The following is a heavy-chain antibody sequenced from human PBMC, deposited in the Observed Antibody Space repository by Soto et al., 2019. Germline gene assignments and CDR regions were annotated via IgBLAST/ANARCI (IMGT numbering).Heavy chain of an antibody. V-gene: IGHV4-59*08. CDR3: ARHTFPGATFNI. D-gene: IGHD1-26*01. CDR2: IYYSGST. Sequence: SETLSLTCTVSGGSISTYYWSWIRQPPGKGLEWIGHIYYSGSTNYNPSLKSRVTISVDTSKNQVSLKVSSVTAADTAVYYCARHTFPGATFNIWGQGTLVTVSS. CDR1: GGSISTYY. J-gene: IGHJ3*02.